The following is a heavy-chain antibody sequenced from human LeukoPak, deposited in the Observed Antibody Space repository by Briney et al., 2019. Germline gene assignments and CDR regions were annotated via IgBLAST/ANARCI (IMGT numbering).Heavy chain of an antibody. CDR3: MTDLLWFGDY. V-gene: IGHV3-15*01. D-gene: IGHD3-10*01. CDR1: GFSFSNYA. J-gene: IGHJ4*02. Sequence: GGSLRLSCAASGFSFSNYAMTWVRQAPGKGLEWVGRVKSKTDGGTTDYAAPVKGRFTISRDDSKNTLYLQMNSLKTEDTAVYYCMTDLLWFGDYWGQGTLVTVSS. CDR2: VKSKTDGGTT.